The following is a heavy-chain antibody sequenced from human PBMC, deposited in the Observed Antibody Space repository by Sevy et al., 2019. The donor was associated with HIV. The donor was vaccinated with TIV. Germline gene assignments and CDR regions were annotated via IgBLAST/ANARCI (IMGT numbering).Heavy chain of an antibody. V-gene: IGHV3-11*03. D-gene: IGHD4-17*01. CDR3: AGNDYCGNGASGNSFDC. J-gene: IGHJ4*02. Sequence: GGSLRLSCAASGFTFNEYYMSWIRQAPGKGLEWVSYISSRSSYTNYAASVKGRFTTFRDNTQNSLYLQMNSLRAEDTAVYYCAGNDYCGNGASGNSFDCWGQGTLVTVSS. CDR2: ISSRSSYT. CDR1: GFTFNEYY.